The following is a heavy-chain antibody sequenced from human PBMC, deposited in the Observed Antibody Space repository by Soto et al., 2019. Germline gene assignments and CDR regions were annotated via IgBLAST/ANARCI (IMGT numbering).Heavy chain of an antibody. J-gene: IGHJ6*02. Sequence: PGGSRRRSWAASGFTFSSYAMSWGRQAPGKGLEWVSAISVSGGSTYYADSVNGRFTISRDNSKNTLYLQMNSLRAEDTAVYYCAKVPRGYCSSTSCYPSYGMDVWGQGTTVTVSS. CDR3: AKVPRGYCSSTSCYPSYGMDV. CDR1: GFTFSSYA. V-gene: IGHV3-23*01. CDR2: ISVSGGST. D-gene: IGHD2-2*01.